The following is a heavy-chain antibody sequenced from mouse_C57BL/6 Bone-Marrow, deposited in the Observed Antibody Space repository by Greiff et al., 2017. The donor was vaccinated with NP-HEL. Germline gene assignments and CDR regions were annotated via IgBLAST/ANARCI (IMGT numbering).Heavy chain of an antibody. D-gene: IGHD4-1*01. Sequence: QVHVKQSGAELARPGASVKLSCKASGYTFTSYGISWVKQRTGQGLEWIGEIYPRSGNTYYNEKFKGKATLTADKSSSTAYMELRSLTSEDSAVYFCARGRLGLDYWGQGTTLTVSS. CDR2: IYPRSGNT. CDR3: ARGRLGLDY. J-gene: IGHJ2*01. V-gene: IGHV1-81*01. CDR1: GYTFTSYG.